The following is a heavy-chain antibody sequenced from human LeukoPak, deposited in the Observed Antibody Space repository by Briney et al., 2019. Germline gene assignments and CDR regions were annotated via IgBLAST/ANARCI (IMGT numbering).Heavy chain of an antibody. V-gene: IGHV1-18*01. D-gene: IGHD2-2*01. Sequence: GASVKVSCKASGYTFTSYAISWVRQAPGQGLEWMGWISAYNGNTNYAQKYQGRATMTTDTSTSTAYMELRSLRSDDTAVYYCARWEYCSSTSCYDESETFDYWGQGTLVTVSS. CDR1: GYTFTSYA. J-gene: IGHJ4*02. CDR3: ARWEYCSSTSCYDESETFDY. CDR2: ISAYNGNT.